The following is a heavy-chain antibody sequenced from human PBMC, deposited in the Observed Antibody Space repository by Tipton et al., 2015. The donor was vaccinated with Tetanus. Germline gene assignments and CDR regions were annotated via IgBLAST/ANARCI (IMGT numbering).Heavy chain of an antibody. D-gene: IGHD3-10*01. Sequence: TLSLTCTVSSGSISSSSYYWGWIRQTPGKGLEWIGSIYYSGSTYYNPSLKSRVTISVDPSQTQFSLGLSSVTAADTAVYYCAGHRSSGWDFTRWGQGTLVTVVS. V-gene: IGHV4-39*01. CDR1: SGSISSSSYY. CDR2: IYYSGST. J-gene: IGHJ1*01. CDR3: AGHRSSGWDFTR.